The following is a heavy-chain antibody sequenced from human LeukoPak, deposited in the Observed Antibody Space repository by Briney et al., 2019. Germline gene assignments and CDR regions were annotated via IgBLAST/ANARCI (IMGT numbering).Heavy chain of an antibody. CDR2: INPKNAGT. J-gene: IGHJ4*02. D-gene: IGHD6-13*01. V-gene: IGHV1-2*02. CDR3: ARTLYIAAAPGGFDY. CDR1: GYTFTGHY. Sequence: ASVKVSSKASGYTFTGHYIHWVRQAPGQGLEWMGWINPKNAGTNYAQKFQGRVTMTRDTSTGTAYMELSRLRSDDSAVYYCARTLYIAAAPGGFDYWGQGTLVAVSS.